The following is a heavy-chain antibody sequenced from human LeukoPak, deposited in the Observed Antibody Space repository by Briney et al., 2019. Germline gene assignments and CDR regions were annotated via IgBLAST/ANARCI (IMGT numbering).Heavy chain of an antibody. CDR2: IYYSGST. D-gene: IGHD1-14*01. V-gene: IGHV4-59*01. CDR3: ASENRRGYFDY. Sequence: PSETLSLTCTVSGGSISRDYWSWIRQPPGKGLEWIGYIYYSGSTNYNPSLKSRVTISVDTSKNQFSLKLSSVTAADTAVYYCASENRRGYFDYWGQGTLVTVSS. CDR1: GGSISRDY. J-gene: IGHJ4*02.